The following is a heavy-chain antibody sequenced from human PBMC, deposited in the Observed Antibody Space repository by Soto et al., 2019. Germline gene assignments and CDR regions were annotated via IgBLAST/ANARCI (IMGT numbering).Heavy chain of an antibody. CDR2: INPSGGST. Sequence: QVQLVQFGAEVKKPGASVKVSCKASGYTFTSYYMHWVRQAPGQGLEWMGIINPSGGSTSYAQKVQGRITVTRDTSTSTVYSELSSRTSEDTAVYVCARQAVPHLGYFEHWGQGALVSV. CDR1: GYTFTSYY. D-gene: IGHD6-19*01. J-gene: IGHJ4*02. V-gene: IGHV1-46*01. CDR3: ARQAVPHLGYFEH.